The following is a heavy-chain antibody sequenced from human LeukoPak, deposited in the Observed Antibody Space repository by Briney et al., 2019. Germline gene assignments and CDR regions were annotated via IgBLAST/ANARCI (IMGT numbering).Heavy chain of an antibody. J-gene: IGHJ4*02. CDR2: ISSSSSTI. V-gene: IGHV3-48*01. CDR1: RFTFSSYA. D-gene: IGHD3-3*01. CDR3: VRDPENYDFWSGRDS. Sequence: PGGSLTLSCAASRFTFSSYAMHWVRQAPGKGLEWVSYISSSSSTIYYADSVKGRFTISRDNAKNSLYLQMNSLRAEDTAVYYCVRDPENYDFWSGRDSWGQGTLVTVSS.